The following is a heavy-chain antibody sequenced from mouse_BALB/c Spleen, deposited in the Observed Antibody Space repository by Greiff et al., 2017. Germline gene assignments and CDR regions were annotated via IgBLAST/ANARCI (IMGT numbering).Heavy chain of an antibody. CDR2: INPNNGGT. CDR3: AKGRPYAMDY. J-gene: IGHJ4*01. Sequence: VQLKQSGPELVKPGASVKIPCKASGYTFTDYNMDWVKQSHGKSLEWIGDINPNNGGTIYNQKFKGKATLTVDKSSSTAYMELRSLTSEDTAVYYCAKGRPYAMDYWGQGTSVTVSS. CDR1: GYTFTDYN. V-gene: IGHV1-18*01.